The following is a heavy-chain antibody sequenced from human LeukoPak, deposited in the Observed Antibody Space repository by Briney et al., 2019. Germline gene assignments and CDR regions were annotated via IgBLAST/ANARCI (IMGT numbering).Heavy chain of an antibody. J-gene: IGHJ4*02. V-gene: IGHV4-61*01. D-gene: IGHD5-12*01. CDR2: IYYSGST. Sequence: SETLSLTCTVSGGSVSSGSYYWSWIRQPPGKGLEWIGYIYYSGSTNYNPSLKSRVTISVDTSKNQFSLKLSSVTAADTAVYYCARYSGYDYLDYRGQGTLVTVSS. CDR3: ARYSGYDYLDY. CDR1: GGSVSSGSYY.